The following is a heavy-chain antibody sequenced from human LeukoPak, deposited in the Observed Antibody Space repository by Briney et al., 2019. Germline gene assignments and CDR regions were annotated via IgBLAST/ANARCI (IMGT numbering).Heavy chain of an antibody. V-gene: IGHV1-69*04. CDR3: ARYDSSGPYYFDY. Sequence: GASVKVSCKASGGTFSSYAISWVRQAPGQGLEWMGRIIPILGIANYAQKFQGRVTITADKSTSTAYMEPSSLRSEDTAVYYCARYDSSGPYYFDYWGQGTLVTVSS. J-gene: IGHJ4*02. CDR2: IIPILGIA. D-gene: IGHD3-22*01. CDR1: GGTFSSYA.